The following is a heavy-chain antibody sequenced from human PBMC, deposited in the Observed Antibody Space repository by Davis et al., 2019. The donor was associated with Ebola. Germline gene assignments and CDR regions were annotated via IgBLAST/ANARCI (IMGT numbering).Heavy chain of an antibody. V-gene: IGHV3-11*01. D-gene: IGHD6-6*01. CDR1: GFSFSRYW. J-gene: IGHJ6*02. CDR2: ISSSGSTI. CDR3: ARRFIAARFLVVYGMDV. Sequence: GESLKISCAASGFSFSRYWMSWIRQAPGKGLEWVSYISSSGSTIYYADSVKGRFTISRDNAKNSLYLQMNSLRAEDTAVYYCARRFIAARFLVVYGMDVWGQGTTVTVSS.